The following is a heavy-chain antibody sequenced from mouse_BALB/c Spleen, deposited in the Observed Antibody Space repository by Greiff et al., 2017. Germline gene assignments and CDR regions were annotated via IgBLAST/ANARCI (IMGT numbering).Heavy chain of an antibody. CDR3: ARDGGSSSFAY. CDR1: GFTFTDYY. V-gene: IGHV7-3*02. D-gene: IGHD1-1*01. Sequence: EVMLVESGGGLVQPGGSLRLSCATSGFTFTDYYMSWVRQPPGKALEWLGFIRNKANGYTTEYSASVKGRFTISRDNSQSSLYLQMNTLRAEDSATYYCARDGGSSSFAYWGQGTLVTVSA. J-gene: IGHJ3*01. CDR2: IRNKANGYTT.